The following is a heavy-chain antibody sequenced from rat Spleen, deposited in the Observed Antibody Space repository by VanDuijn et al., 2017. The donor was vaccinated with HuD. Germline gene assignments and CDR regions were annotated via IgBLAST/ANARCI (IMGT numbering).Heavy chain of an antibody. Sequence: EVQLVESGGGLVQPGGSLKLSCAVSGFTFNSYDMAWVRQAPTKGLEWVASISTGGGNTYYRDSVKGRFTISRDNAKSTLYLQMDSLRSEDTATYYCTRQDTSGYSNWFTYWGQGTLVTVSS. J-gene: IGHJ3*01. D-gene: IGHD4-3*01. V-gene: IGHV5S23*01. CDR3: TRQDTSGYSNWFTY. CDR2: ISTGGGNT. CDR1: GFTFNSYD.